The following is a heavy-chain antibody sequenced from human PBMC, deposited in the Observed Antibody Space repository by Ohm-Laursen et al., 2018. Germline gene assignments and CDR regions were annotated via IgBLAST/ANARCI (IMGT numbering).Heavy chain of an antibody. CDR2: IKPDGSEK. J-gene: IGHJ5*02. CDR1: GFTFSTYW. D-gene: IGHD4-17*01. CDR3: TKDYSVTTGFDP. Sequence: SLRLSCTASGFTFSTYWMSWVRQAPGKGLEWVANIKPDGSEKYYVDSVKGRFTISRDNPKKTLYLQMNSLRAEDTALYYCTKDYSVTTGFDPWGQGTLVTVSS. V-gene: IGHV3-7*03.